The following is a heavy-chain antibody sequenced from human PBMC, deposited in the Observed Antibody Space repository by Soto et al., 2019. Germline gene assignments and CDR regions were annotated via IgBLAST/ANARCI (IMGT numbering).Heavy chain of an antibody. D-gene: IGHD3-16*01. Sequence: RGESLKISCKGSGYIFTNYWIAWGRQMPGKGLEWMGIIYPGDSDTRYSPSFQGQVTISADKSISTAYLKWRSLRASDTAVYFCARVPSPFDYYYAMDVWGQGTTVTVSS. J-gene: IGHJ6*02. CDR2: IYPGDSDT. CDR3: ARVPSPFDYYYAMDV. CDR1: GYIFTNYW. V-gene: IGHV5-51*01.